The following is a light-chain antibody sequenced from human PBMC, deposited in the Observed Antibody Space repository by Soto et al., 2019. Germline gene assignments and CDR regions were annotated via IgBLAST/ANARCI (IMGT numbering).Light chain of an antibody. CDR3: AAWDDSLSGYV. V-gene: IGLV1-47*02. Sequence: QSVLTQPPSASGTPGQRGAISWSGSSSNIGSNYVYWYQQLPGTAPKPLIYSNNQRPSGVPDRLSGSKSGTSASLAISGLRSEDEADYYCAAWDDSLSGYVFGTGTKVTVL. CDR2: SNN. J-gene: IGLJ1*01. CDR1: SSNIGSNY.